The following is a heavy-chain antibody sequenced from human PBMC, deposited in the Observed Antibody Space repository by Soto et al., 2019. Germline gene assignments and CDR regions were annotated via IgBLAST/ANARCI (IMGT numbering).Heavy chain of an antibody. J-gene: IGHJ6*02. CDR3: TTMYYDFWSGYYNHYYYGMDV. CDR2: IKSKTDGGTT. D-gene: IGHD3-3*01. V-gene: IGHV3-15*07. Sequence: PGGSLRLSCAASGFTFSNAWMNWVRQAPGKGLEWVGRIKSKTDGGTTDYAAPVKGIFTISRDDSKNTLYLQMNSLKTEDTAVYYCTTMYYDFWSGYYNHYYYGMDVWGQGTTVTVSS. CDR1: GFTFSNAW.